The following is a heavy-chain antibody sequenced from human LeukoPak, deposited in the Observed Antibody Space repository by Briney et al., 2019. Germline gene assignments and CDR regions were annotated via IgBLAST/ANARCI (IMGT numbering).Heavy chain of an antibody. CDR3: ARARGAAAGYGMDV. J-gene: IGHJ6*01. V-gene: IGHV4-31*03. Sequence: PSETLSLTCTVSGGSISSGGYYWSWIRQHPGKGLGWIGYIYYSGSTYYNPSLKSRVTISVDTSKNQFPLKLSSVTAADTAVYYCARARGAAAGYGMDVWGQGTTVTVSS. CDR1: GGSISSGGYY. CDR2: IYYSGST. D-gene: IGHD6-13*01.